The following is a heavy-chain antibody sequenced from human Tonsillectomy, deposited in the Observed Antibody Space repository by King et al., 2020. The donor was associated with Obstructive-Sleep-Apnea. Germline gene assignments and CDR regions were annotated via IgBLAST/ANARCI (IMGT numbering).Heavy chain of an antibody. Sequence: LQLQESGPRLVKPSETLSLTCTVSDGSISSYYWNWIRQPPGKGLEWIWYIYYSGSTNYNPSLKSRVTISVDTSKNQLSLKLTSVTAADTAVYYCARGRDLYYDSSGIDYWGQGTLVTVSS. V-gene: IGHV4-59*01. J-gene: IGHJ4*02. CDR2: IYYSGST. CDR1: DGSISSYY. CDR3: ARGRDLYYDSSGIDY. D-gene: IGHD3-22*01.